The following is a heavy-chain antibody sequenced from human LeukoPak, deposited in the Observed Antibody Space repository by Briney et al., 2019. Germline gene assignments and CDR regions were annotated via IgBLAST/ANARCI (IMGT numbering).Heavy chain of an antibody. CDR3: ANVPHYNILTGYYKVRSHLDY. J-gene: IGHJ4*02. CDR2: IRYDGSNK. D-gene: IGHD3-9*01. V-gene: IGHV3-30*02. Sequence: GGSLRLSCAASGFTFSDYDMSWVRQAPGKGLEWLLFIRYDGSNKYYADSVKGRFTISRDNSKNALYLQMNSLRTEDTAVYYCANVPHYNILTGYYKVRSHLDYWGQGTLVTVSS. CDR1: GFTFSDYD.